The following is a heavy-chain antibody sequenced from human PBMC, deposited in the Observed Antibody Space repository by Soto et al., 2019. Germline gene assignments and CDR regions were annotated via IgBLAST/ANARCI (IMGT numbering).Heavy chain of an antibody. CDR1: GGSMSSYY. D-gene: IGHD4-17*01. CDR2: IHYSGST. Sequence: PSETLSLTCTVSGGSMSSYYWSWIRQSPGKGLKWSGYIHYSGSTKYNPSLKSRVTISVDTSKSQFSVKVRSVTAADTAVYYCARDEYGHYWLDPWGQGTLVTVSS. J-gene: IGHJ5*02. V-gene: IGHV4-59*01. CDR3: ARDEYGHYWLDP.